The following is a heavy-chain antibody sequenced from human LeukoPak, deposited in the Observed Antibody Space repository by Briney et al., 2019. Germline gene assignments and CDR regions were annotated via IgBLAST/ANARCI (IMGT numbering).Heavy chain of an antibody. CDR1: GFIFSGSW. CDR3: TTDTWYSAGH. CDR2: IKKNGSEK. J-gene: IGHJ4*02. V-gene: IGHV3-7*03. D-gene: IGHD2-15*01. Sequence: GGSLRLSCTASGFIFSGSWMAWIRQAPGKGLEWVAIIKKNGSEKYYVDSMKGRFTISRDNAKNSLFLQMNSLRAEDTAIYYCTTDTWYSAGHWGQGTLVTVSS.